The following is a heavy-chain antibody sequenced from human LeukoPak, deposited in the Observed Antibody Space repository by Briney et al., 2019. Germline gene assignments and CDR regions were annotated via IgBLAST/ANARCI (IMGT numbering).Heavy chain of an antibody. D-gene: IGHD4-11*01. Sequence: GRTLRLSCAVSGVTFSSYGMHWVRQAPGKGLEWVAVIWYDGSNKYYAESVKGRFTISRDNSQNTLYLPMNSPRAESPAVYYCARGMTTDSYWGQRTLVSVSS. V-gene: IGHV3-33*08. CDR3: ARGMTTDSY. CDR1: GVTFSSYG. CDR2: IWYDGSNK. J-gene: IGHJ4*02.